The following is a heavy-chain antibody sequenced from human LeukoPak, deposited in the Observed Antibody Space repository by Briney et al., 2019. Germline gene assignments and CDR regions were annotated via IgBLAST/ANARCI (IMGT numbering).Heavy chain of an antibody. CDR3: ARVVYYDSSGSYFDY. CDR1: GFNFSSYS. V-gene: IGHV3-48*04. D-gene: IGHD3-22*01. Sequence: PGGSLRLSCAVSGFNFSSYSMNWVRQAPGKGLEWVSYISSSSSTIYYADSVKGRFTISRDNAKNSLYLQMNSLRAEDTAVYYCARVVYYDSSGSYFDYWGQGTLVTVSS. CDR2: ISSSSSTI. J-gene: IGHJ4*02.